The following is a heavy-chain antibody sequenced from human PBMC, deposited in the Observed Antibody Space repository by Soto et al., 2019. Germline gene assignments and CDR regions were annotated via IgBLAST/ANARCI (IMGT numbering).Heavy chain of an antibody. V-gene: IGHV4-39*01. CDR2: IYYSGST. D-gene: IGHD1-1*01. CDR3: ARPQFGYNWNDGTSYAFDI. Sequence: QLQLQESGPGLVKPSETLSLTCTVSGGSISSSSYYWGWIRQPPGKGLEWIGSIYYSGSTYYNPSLKSRVTISVDTSKNQFSLKLSSVTAADTAVYYCARPQFGYNWNDGTSYAFDIWGQGTMVTVSS. CDR1: GGSISSSSYY. J-gene: IGHJ3*02.